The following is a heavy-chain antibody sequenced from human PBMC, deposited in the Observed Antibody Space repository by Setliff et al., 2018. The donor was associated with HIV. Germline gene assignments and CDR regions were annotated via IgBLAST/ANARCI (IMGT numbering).Heavy chain of an antibody. CDR2: ISYTGTT. CDR3: ARHVARFDYDTGGYYVSHFDY. CDR1: GGSISNYY. D-gene: IGHD3-22*01. J-gene: IGHJ4*02. Sequence: SETLSLTCTVPGGSISNYYWSWIRQPPGKGLEWIGYISYTGTTKYNPSLKSRVTISVDTSKNQFSVRLSSVSAADTAVYFCARHVARFDYDTGGYYVSHFDYWGQGTQVTSPQ. V-gene: IGHV4-59*01.